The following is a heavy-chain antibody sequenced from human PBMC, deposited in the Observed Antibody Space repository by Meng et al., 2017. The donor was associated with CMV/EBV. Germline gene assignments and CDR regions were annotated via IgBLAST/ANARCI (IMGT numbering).Heavy chain of an antibody. CDR2: INPNSGGT. J-gene: IGHJ4*02. CDR1: GYTFTGYY. CDR3: AREALMYDY. V-gene: IGHV1-2*02. D-gene: IGHD2-8*01. Sequence: KVSCKASGYTFTGYYMHWVRQAPGQGLEWMGWINPNSGGTNYAQKFQGRVTMTRDTSISTACMELSRLRSDDTAVYYRAREALMYDYWGQGTLVTVSS.